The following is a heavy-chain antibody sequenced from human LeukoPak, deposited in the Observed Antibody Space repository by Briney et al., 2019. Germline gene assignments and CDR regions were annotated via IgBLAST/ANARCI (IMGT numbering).Heavy chain of an antibody. D-gene: IGHD4/OR15-4a*01. J-gene: IGHJ5*02. V-gene: IGHV1-2*02. CDR1: GYTFTDYY. CDR3: ARAHEYGWFDP. Sequence: GASVRVSCKASGYTFTDYYLQWLRQAPGQGLEWMGWVNPKSGATNYAQRFQGRVTMTWQTSISTGNMELSSLRSDDTAVYYCARAHEYGWFDPWGQGTLVTVSS. CDR2: VNPKSGAT.